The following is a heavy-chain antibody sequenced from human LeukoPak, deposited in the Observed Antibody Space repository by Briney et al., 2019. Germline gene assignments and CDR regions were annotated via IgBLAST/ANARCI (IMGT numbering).Heavy chain of an antibody. D-gene: IGHD1-1*01. V-gene: IGHV3-20*04. CDR1: GLTFSSYG. J-gene: IGHJ6*03. CDR2: INWNGGST. Sequence: GGPLRLSCAASGLTFSSYGMHWVRQAPGKGLEWVSGINWNGGSTVYADSVKGRFTISRDNAKNSLYLQMNSLRAEDTALYYCARFLMGYGYMDVWGKGTTVIVSS. CDR3: ARFLMGYGYMDV.